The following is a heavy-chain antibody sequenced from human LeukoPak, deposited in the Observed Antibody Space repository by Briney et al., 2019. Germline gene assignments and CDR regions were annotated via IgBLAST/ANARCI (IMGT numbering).Heavy chain of an antibody. J-gene: IGHJ4*02. D-gene: IGHD3-22*01. V-gene: IGHV3-21*01. CDR1: GFTFSSYS. CDR2: ISSSSGYI. Sequence: GGSLRLSCAASGFTFSSYSMNWVRQAPGKGLEWVSSISSSSGYIYYADSVKGRFTISRDNAKNSLYLQMNSLRAEDTAVYYCAREGPYYYYDSSGYYHGPFDYWGQGTLVTVSS. CDR3: AREGPYYYYDSSGYYHGPFDY.